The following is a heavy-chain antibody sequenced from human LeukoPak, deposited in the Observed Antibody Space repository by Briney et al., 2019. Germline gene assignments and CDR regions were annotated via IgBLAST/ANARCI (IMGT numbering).Heavy chain of an antibody. Sequence: SQTLSLTCAVSGGSISSGSYSWSWIRQPPGKGLEWIGHIYPRGSTYYNPSLKSRVILSLDKSANQFPLNLSSVTAADTAVYYCARFSPRAMGNYLDFWGQGTLVTVSS. CDR2: IYPRGST. D-gene: IGHD7-27*01. J-gene: IGHJ4*02. V-gene: IGHV4-30-2*01. CDR1: GGSISSGSYS. CDR3: ARFSPRAMGNYLDF.